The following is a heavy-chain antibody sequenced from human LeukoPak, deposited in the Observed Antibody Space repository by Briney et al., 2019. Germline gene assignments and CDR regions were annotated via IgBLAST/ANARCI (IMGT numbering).Heavy chain of an antibody. CDR2: ISGSGGST. J-gene: IGHJ4*02. V-gene: IGHV3-23*01. Sequence: GGSLRLSCAASGFTFSSYAMSWVRQAPGKGLEWVSAISGSGGSTYYADSVKGRFTISRDNSKNTLYLQMNSLRAEDTAVYYCAKCPWDYDSSGYSYWGQGTLVTVSS. D-gene: IGHD3-22*01. CDR3: AKCPWDYDSSGYSY. CDR1: GFTFSSYA.